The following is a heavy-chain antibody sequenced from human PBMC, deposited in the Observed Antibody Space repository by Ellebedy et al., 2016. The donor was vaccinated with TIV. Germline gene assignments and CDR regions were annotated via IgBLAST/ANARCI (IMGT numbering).Heavy chain of an antibody. CDR1: GGSISSYY. V-gene: IGHV4-59*01. D-gene: IGHD3-10*01. CDR2: ISYSGST. J-gene: IGHJ6*02. CDR3: ASRLTMLRGGMDV. Sequence: MPSETLSLTCTVSGGSISSYYWSWIRQPPGKGLEWIGYISYSGSTNYNPSLKSRVTISVDTSKNQCSRKLSYVPAADAAVYYCASRLTMLRGGMDVWGQGTTVTVSS.